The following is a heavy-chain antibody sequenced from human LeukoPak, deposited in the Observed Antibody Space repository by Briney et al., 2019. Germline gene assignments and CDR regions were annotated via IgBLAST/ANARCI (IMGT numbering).Heavy chain of an antibody. J-gene: IGHJ4*02. CDR3: ASDGYYYDGSFEY. CDR1: GYSISSGYF. V-gene: IGHV4-38-2*01. Sequence: SETLSLTCAVSGYSISSGYFWAWIRQPPGKGLEWIGSISHSGSSYSKPSLKSRVIISVDTSNNQFSLKLTSVTAADTATYYCASDGYYYDGSFEYWGQGIRVAVSS. CDR2: ISHSGSS. D-gene: IGHD3-22*01.